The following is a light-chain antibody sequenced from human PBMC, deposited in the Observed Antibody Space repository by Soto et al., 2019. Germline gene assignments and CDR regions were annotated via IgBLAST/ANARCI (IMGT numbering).Light chain of an antibody. V-gene: IGKV1-33*01. Sequence: DIQMTQSPSSLSASVGDRVTITCQASQDISNFLNWYQQKPGKAPKLLIYDASTLETGVPPRFSGSGSGTDFTFTISSLQPSDIATYYCLQNDVLRWTFGQGTKVELK. J-gene: IGKJ1*01. CDR1: QDISNF. CDR2: DAS. CDR3: LQNDVLRWT.